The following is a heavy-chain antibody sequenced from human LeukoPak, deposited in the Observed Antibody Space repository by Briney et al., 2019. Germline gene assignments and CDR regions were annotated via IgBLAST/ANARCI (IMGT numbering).Heavy chain of an antibody. V-gene: IGHV1-18*01. CDR1: GYTFTSYG. CDR2: ISAYNGNT. D-gene: IGHD3-22*01. J-gene: IGHJ4*02. CDR3: ARVRNYYDSSGYYSDY. Sequence: ASVKVSCKASGYTFTSYGISWVRQAPGQGLEWMGWISAYNGNTNYAQKLQGRVTMTTDTSTSTAYMGLRSLRSDDTAVYYCARVRNYYDSSGYYSDYWGQGTLVTVSS.